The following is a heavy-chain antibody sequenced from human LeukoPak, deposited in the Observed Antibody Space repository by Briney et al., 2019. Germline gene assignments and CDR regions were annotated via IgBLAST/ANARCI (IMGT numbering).Heavy chain of an antibody. CDR3: AAAPGGSSWWGYGMDV. V-gene: IGHV1-58*02. J-gene: IGHJ6*02. CDR2: IVVGSGNT. D-gene: IGHD6-13*01. CDR1: GFTFTSSA. Sequence: SVKVFCKASGFTFTSSAMQWVRQARGQRLEWIGWIVVGSGNTNYAQKFQERVTITRDMSTSTAYMELSSLRSEDTAVYYCAAAPGGSSWWGYGMDVWGQGTTVTVSS.